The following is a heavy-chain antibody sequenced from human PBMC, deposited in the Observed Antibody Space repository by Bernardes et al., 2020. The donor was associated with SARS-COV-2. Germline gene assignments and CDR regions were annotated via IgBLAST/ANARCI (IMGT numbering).Heavy chain of an antibody. CDR3: AGSSCGRDCYIGGLRSWDYGMDV. CDR1: GGSISNSNYY. V-gene: IGHV4-39*01. CDR2: IYSSGTT. J-gene: IGHJ6*02. D-gene: IGHD2-21*02. Sequence: LSLTCTVSGGSISNSNYYWGWIRQPPGKGLEWIGSIYSSGTTYYNPSLQRRVTKSLDTSKNQFSLRLTSVTAADTAVYYCAGSSCGRDCYIGGLRSWDYGMDVWGQGTTVTVSS.